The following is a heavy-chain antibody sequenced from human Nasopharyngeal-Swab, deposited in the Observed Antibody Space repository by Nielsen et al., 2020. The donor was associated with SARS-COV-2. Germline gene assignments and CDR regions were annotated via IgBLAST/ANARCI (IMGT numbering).Heavy chain of an antibody. J-gene: IGHJ5*02. CDR3: ARDALPPYYYDSSGYYYGPRWFDP. D-gene: IGHD3-22*01. Sequence: GESLKISCAASGFTFSSYEMNWVRQAPGKGLEWVSYISSSGSTIYYADSVKGRFTISRDNAKNSLYPQMNSLRAEDTAVYYCARDALPPYYYDSSGYYYGPRWFDPWGQGTLVTVSS. CDR1: GFTFSSYE. V-gene: IGHV3-48*03. CDR2: ISSSGSTI.